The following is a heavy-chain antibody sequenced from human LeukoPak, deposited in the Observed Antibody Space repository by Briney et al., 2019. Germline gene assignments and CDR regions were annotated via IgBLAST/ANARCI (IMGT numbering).Heavy chain of an antibody. CDR2: IYYTGRT. V-gene: IGHV4-31*03. Sequence: KPSQTLSLTCTVSGGSISSGGYYWNWIRQHPTEGLEWIGHIYYTGRTTYNPSVKSRVTISVDTSKNQFSLMLNSVTAADTAVYFCASAPLGNSFGYMAYWGQGALVTVSS. D-gene: IGHD5-18*01. J-gene: IGHJ4*02. CDR3: ASAPLGNSFGYMAY. CDR1: GGSISSGGYY.